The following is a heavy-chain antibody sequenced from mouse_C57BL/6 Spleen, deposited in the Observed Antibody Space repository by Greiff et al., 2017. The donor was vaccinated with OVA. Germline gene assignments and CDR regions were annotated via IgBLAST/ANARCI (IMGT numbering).Heavy chain of an antibody. CDR2: INPSTGGT. J-gene: IGHJ3*01. V-gene: IGHV1-42*01. CDR1: GYSFTGYY. D-gene: IGHD3-2*01. Sequence: EVQGVESGPELVQPGASVKISCKASGYSFTGYYMNWVKQSPEKSLEWIGEINPSTGGTTYNQKFKAKATLTVDKSSSTAYMQLKSLTSEDSAVYYCASLQTAGRFAYWGQGTLVTVSA. CDR3: ASLQTAGRFAY.